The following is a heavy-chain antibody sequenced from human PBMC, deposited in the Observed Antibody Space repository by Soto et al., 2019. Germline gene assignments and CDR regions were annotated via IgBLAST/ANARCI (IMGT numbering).Heavy chain of an antibody. CDR2: IGAGRDT. CDR1: GFVFVSSA. CDR3: AREVDDSLTGCWDFDL. J-gene: IGHJ2*01. Sequence: VQLVESGGGLVQPGGSLRLSCAASGFVFVSSAFHWVRQASGKDLDWVAGIGAGRDTYYSDSVRGRFTFSRDNVKNSLYLHMNSPRAGDTAVYYCAREVDDSLTGCWDFDLWGRGTLVTVSS. D-gene: IGHD3-9*01. V-gene: IGHV3-13*01.